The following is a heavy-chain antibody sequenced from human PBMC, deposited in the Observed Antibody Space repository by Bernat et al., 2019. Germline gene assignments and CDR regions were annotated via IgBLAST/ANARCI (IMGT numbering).Heavy chain of an antibody. J-gene: IGHJ4*02. CDR1: GFTFSNYG. V-gene: IGHV3-30*03. CDR2: ISYDGSTE. D-gene: IGHD1-26*01. CDR3: ARGGQGTRMYPFDS. Sequence: QVQLVESGGGVVQPGRSLRLSCAASGFTFSNYGMHWVRQAPGKGLEWVAVISYDGSTEYYLASVKGRFTVSRDNSRNTLFLQMNNLRAEDTALYYCARGGQGTRMYPFDSWGQGTLVSVSS.